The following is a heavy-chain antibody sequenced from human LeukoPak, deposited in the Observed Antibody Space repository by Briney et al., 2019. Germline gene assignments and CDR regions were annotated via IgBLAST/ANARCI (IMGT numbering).Heavy chain of an antibody. J-gene: IGHJ3*02. D-gene: IGHD2-21*02. CDR1: GGSISSCY. CDR3: ARDGPLYCGGDCYSGGAFDI. V-gene: IGHV4-59*01. CDR2: IYYSGST. Sequence: SETLSLTCTVSGGSISSCYWSWIRQPPGKGLEWIGYIYYSGSTNYNPSLKSRVTISVDTSKNQFSLKLSSVTAADTAVYYCARDGPLYCGGDCYSGGAFDIWGQGTVVTVSS.